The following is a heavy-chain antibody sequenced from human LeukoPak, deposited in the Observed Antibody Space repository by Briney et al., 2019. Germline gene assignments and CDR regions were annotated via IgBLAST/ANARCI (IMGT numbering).Heavy chain of an antibody. Sequence: GGSLRLSCAASGFTFSSYGMSWVRQAPGKGLEWVSAISGSGGSTYYADSVKGRFTISRDNSKNTLYLQMGSLRAEDMAVYYCARVAIAVAGGFDYWGQGTLVTVSS. D-gene: IGHD6-19*01. CDR3: ARVAIAVAGGFDY. CDR2: ISGSGGST. J-gene: IGHJ4*02. CDR1: GFTFSSYG. V-gene: IGHV3-23*01.